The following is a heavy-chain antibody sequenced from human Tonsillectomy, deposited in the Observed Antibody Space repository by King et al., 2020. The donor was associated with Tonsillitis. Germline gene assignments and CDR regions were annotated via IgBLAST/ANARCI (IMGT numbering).Heavy chain of an antibody. J-gene: IGHJ4*02. CDR2: IYSSGST. Sequence: LQLQESGPGLVKPSETLSLTCTVSGDSITSTTYFWGWIRQPPGKGLEWIGGIYSSGSTFYSPSLKGRLTISVDTSKNQFSLKLNSFTAADTAVYYCARGKRGHFDWFFAYYFDSWGQGTLVTVSS. V-gene: IGHV4-39*01. CDR3: ARGKRGHFDWFFAYYFDS. CDR1: GDSITSTTYF. D-gene: IGHD3-9*01.